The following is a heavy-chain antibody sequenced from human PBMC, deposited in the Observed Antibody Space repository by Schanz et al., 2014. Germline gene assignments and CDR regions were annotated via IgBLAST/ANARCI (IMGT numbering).Heavy chain of an antibody. CDR2: ISYDGT. CDR1: GFTFSSYT. Sequence: QVQLVESGGGVVQPGRSLRLSCAASGFTFSSYTMHWVRQAPGTGLEWVAVISYDGTNADSVKGRFTISRDNAKNTLFLQMNSLRAEDTAVYYCARDGEDFDFWGQGTLVTISS. V-gene: IGHV3-30*04. CDR3: ARDGEDFDF. D-gene: IGHD3-10*01. J-gene: IGHJ4*02.